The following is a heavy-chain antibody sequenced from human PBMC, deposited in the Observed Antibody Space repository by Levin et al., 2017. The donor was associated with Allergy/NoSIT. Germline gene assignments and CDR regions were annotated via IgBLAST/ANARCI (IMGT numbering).Heavy chain of an antibody. V-gene: IGHV4-59*01. D-gene: IGHD6-13*01. CDR3: ARDGLAWQQLGGP. J-gene: IGHJ5*02. CDR1: GGSISSYY. CDR2: IYYSGST. Sequence: KSSETLSLTCTVSGGSISSYYWSWIRQPPGKGLEWIGYIYYSGSTNYNPSLKSRVTISVDTSKNQFSLKLSSVTAADTAVYYCARDGLAWQQLGGPWGQGTLVTVSS.